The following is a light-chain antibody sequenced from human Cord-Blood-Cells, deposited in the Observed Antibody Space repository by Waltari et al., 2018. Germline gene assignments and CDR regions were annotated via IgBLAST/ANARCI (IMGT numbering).Light chain of an antibody. J-gene: IGLJ1*01. CDR1: ALPKKY. CDR2: EDS. Sequence: SYELTQPPSVSVSPGQTARITCSGEALPKKYAYWYQQKSGQAPVLVIYEDSKRPSGIPERFSGSSSGTMATLTISGAQVEDEADYYCYSTDSSGNHRVFGTGTKVTVL. V-gene: IGLV3-10*01. CDR3: YSTDSSGNHRV.